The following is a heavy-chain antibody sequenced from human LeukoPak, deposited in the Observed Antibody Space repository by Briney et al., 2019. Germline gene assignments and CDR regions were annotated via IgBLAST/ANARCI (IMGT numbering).Heavy chain of an antibody. V-gene: IGHV3-74*01. CDR1: GFTFTNHW. CDR3: STSHNGDPDHFDY. J-gene: IGHJ4*02. CDR2: ISTDGRST. D-gene: IGHD4-17*01. Sequence: GGSLRLSCAVSGFTFTNHWMHWVHQVPGEGLMWVSRISTDGRSTDYADSVKGRFIVSRDNAKNSLHLQMNSLRVEDTALYYCSTSHNGDPDHFDYWGPGTLVTVSS.